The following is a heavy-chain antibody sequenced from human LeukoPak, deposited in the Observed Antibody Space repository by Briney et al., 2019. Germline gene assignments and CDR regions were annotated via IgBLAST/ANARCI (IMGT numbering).Heavy chain of an antibody. Sequence: GASVTVSFKASGYTFTAYYIHWVRQAPGQGLEWMGWINPNSGVTNYAQKFQGRVTMTRDTPITTAFMELSRLRSDDTAVYYCARVLRRDGYNRYFDYWGQGTLVTVSS. V-gene: IGHV1-2*02. CDR3: ARVLRRDGYNRYFDY. CDR1: GYTFTAYY. D-gene: IGHD5-24*01. J-gene: IGHJ4*02. CDR2: INPNSGVT.